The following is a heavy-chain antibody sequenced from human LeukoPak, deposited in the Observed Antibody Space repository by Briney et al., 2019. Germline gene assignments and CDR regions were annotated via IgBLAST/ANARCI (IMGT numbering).Heavy chain of an antibody. CDR3: ARGWGEMAASFNCFDP. V-gene: IGHV1-8*01. Sequence: ASVKVSCKXSGYTFTSYDINWVRQTTGQGLEWMGWMNPNSVNTGYTQKFQGRVTMTRHTSISTAYMELSSVGSEDTAVYYCARGWGEMAASFNCFDPWGQGTLVTVSS. CDR1: GYTFTSYD. D-gene: IGHD5-24*01. CDR2: MNPNSVNT. J-gene: IGHJ5*02.